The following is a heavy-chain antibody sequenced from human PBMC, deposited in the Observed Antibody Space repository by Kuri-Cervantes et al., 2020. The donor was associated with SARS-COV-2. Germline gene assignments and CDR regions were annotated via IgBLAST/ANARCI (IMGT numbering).Heavy chain of an antibody. CDR1: GFTLRSYS. J-gene: IGHJ4*02. V-gene: IGHV3-21*01. CDR3: ARGVGYGDYTFDY. D-gene: IGHD4-17*01. CDR2: ISSSSSYI. Sequence: GGSLRLSCAASGFTLRSYSMNWVRQAPGKGLEWGSSISSSSSYIYYADSVKGRFTISRDNAKNSLYLQMNSLRAEDTAVYYCARGVGYGDYTFDYWGQGTLVTVSS.